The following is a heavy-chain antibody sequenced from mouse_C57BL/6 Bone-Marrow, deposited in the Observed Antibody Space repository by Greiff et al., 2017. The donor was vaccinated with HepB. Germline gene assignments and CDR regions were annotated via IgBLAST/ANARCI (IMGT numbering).Heavy chain of an antibody. J-gene: IGHJ2*01. D-gene: IGHD1-1*01. Sequence: VQGVESGPELVKPGASVKISCKASGYAFSSSWMNWVKQRPGKGLEWIGRIYPGDGDTNYNGKFKGKATLTADKSSSTAYMQLSSLTSEDSAVYFCARADLITAVVGGYFDYWGQGTTLTVSS. CDR2: IYPGDGDT. CDR1: GYAFSSSW. V-gene: IGHV1-82*01. CDR3: ARADLITAVVGGYFDY.